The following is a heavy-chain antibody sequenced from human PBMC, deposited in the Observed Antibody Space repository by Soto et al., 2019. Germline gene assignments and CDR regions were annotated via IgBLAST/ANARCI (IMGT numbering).Heavy chain of an antibody. D-gene: IGHD3-22*01. J-gene: IGHJ6*02. CDR1: GFTVSRNY. CDR2: IYSEGST. Sequence: EVQLVESGGGLVQPGGSLRLSCAASGFTVSRNYMSWVRQAPGKGLEWVSVIYSEGSTYYADSVKGRFTISRHNSKNTLYLKMNSLRAEDTAVYYCARDPSYDSRGYLASNGMDVWCQGTTVTFSS. CDR3: ARDPSYDSRGYLASNGMDV. V-gene: IGHV3-53*04.